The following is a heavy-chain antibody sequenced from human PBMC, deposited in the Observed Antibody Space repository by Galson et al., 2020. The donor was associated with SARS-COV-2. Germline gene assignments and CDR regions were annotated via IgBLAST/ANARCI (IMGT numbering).Heavy chain of an antibody. CDR2: IKTKTDGGTT. CDR1: GFSFSNAW. D-gene: IGHD1-26*01. Sequence: GESLKISCAASGFSFSNAWMSWVRQAPGKGLEWVGRIKTKTDGGTTDYAAPVKGRFTISRDDSKNTLYLQMNSLKTEDTAVYYCTTFEEWELLYYFDYWDQGTLVTVSS. J-gene: IGHJ4*02. CDR3: TTFEEWELLYYFDY. V-gene: IGHV3-15*01.